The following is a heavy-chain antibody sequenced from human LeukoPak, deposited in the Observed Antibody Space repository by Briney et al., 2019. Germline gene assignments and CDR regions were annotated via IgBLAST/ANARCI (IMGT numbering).Heavy chain of an antibody. CDR1: GGTFSSYA. CDR2: IIPIFGTA. D-gene: IGHD2/OR15-2a*01. CDR3: ARDRVISKGYFDY. V-gene: IGHV1-69*06. J-gene: IGHJ4*02. Sequence: VASVKVSCKASGGTFSSYAISWVRQAPGQGLEWMGGIIPIFGTANYAQKFQGRVTITADKSTSTAYMELSSLRSEDTAVYYCARDRVISKGYFDYWGQGTLVTVSS.